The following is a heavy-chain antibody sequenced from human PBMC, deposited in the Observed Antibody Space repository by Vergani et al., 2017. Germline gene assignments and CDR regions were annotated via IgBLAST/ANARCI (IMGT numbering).Heavy chain of an antibody. Sequence: QVQLVQSGAEVKKPGASVEVSCKASGYTFTGYYMHWVRQAPGQGLEWMGWINPNSGGTNYAQKFQGRVTMTRDTSISTAYMELSRLRSDDTAVYYCARDLLGXSSTSCYQGWFDPWGQGTLVTVSS. J-gene: IGHJ5*02. CDR2: INPNSGGT. D-gene: IGHD2-2*01. CDR3: ARDLLGXSSTSCYQGWFDP. V-gene: IGHV1-2*02. CDR1: GYTFTGYY.